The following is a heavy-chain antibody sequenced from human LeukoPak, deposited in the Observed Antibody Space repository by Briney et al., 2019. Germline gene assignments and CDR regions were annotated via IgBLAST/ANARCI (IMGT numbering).Heavy chain of an antibody. J-gene: IGHJ4*02. V-gene: IGHV3-21*01. Sequence: GGSLRLSCAASGFTFSSYWMHWVRQAPGKGLEWVSSISSSSSYIYYADSVKGRFTISRDNAKNSLYLQMNSLRAEDTAVYYCARGSSSSWSDYWGQGTLVTVSS. CDR3: ARGSSSSWSDY. D-gene: IGHD6-13*01. CDR2: ISSSSSYI. CDR1: GFTFSSYW.